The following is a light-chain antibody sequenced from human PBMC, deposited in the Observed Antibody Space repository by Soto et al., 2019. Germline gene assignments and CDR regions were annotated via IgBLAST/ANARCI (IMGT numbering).Light chain of an antibody. J-gene: IGKJ4*01. CDR3: QLYGSSPQT. Sequence: EIVLTQSPGTLSLSPGERATLSCRASQSVSSNSLAWNQQKPDQAPRLLIYDASSRATGIPDRFSGSGSGTEFTLTISRLEPEDFAVYYCQLYGSSPQTFGGGTKVEIK. CDR2: DAS. CDR1: QSVSSNS. V-gene: IGKV3-20*01.